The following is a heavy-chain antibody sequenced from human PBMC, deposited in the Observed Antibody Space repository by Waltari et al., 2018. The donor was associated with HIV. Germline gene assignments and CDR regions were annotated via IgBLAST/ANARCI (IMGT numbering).Heavy chain of an antibody. Sequence: VQLVVSGGGLVQPGGSLRLSCAASGSTSSNFRMSWVRQGPGKGLEWLDNIKQDGSEKYYVDSVKGRFTISRDNSKNSLYLQMNSLRAEDTAVYYCASPSIRAGMDVWGQGTTVTVSS. CDR1: GSTSSNFR. CDR2: IKQDGSEK. J-gene: IGHJ6*02. D-gene: IGHD2-2*02. V-gene: IGHV3-7*01. CDR3: ASPSIRAGMDV.